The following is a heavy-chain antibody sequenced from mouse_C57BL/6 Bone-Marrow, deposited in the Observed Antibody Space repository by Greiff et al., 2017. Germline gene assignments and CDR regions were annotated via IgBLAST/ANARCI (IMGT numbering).Heavy chain of an antibody. CDR3: ARRGLRRGWYFDV. Sequence: QVHVKQSGAELARPGASVKMSCKASGYTFTSYTMHWVKQRPGQGLEWIGYINPSSGYTKYNQKFKDKATLTADKSSSTAYMQLSSLTSEDSAVYYCARRGLRRGWYFDVWGTGTTVTVSS. CDR1: GYTFTSYT. V-gene: IGHV1-4*01. J-gene: IGHJ1*03. D-gene: IGHD2-2*01. CDR2: INPSSGYT.